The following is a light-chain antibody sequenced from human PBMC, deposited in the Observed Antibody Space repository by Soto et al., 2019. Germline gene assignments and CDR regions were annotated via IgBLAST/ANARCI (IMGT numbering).Light chain of an antibody. Sequence: EVGMTQSPATLSVSPGERVTFSCRARQSVTTNLAWYQHKPGQSPRLIISGASTGASGIPPRVSGSGSGTEFTLTIDRLQSADFAVYYCQQYDRWPVTFGGGTKVEIK. V-gene: IGKV3-15*01. CDR1: QSVTTN. J-gene: IGKJ4*01. CDR3: QQYDRWPVT. CDR2: GAS.